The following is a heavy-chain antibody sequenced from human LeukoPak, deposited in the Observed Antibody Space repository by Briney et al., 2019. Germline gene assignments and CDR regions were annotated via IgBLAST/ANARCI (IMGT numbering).Heavy chain of an antibody. V-gene: IGHV6-1*01. CDR1: GDSVSSNSAT. J-gene: IGHJ4*02. CDR3: ARALGVVFDY. CDR2: TYYRSKWSN. D-gene: IGHD2-8*01. Sequence: SQTLSLTCAISGDSVSSNSATWNWIRQSPSRGLEWLGRTYYRSKWSNDYAVSVKSRLTINPGTSKNHFSLQLNFVTPEDTAVYSCARALGVVFDYWGQGTLVTVSS.